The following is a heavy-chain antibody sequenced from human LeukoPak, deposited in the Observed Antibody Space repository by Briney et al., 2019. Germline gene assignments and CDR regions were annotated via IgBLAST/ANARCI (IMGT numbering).Heavy chain of an antibody. Sequence: SETLSLTCNVSGGSISSYYCSWIRQTPGKGLEWLGYLSYTGRTNYNPSLNSRLTISVDTSKKQFSLKLKSVASADTAVYFCAGSPVHWDRFNHWGQGTLVTVSS. J-gene: IGHJ4*02. CDR3: AGSPVHWDRFNH. D-gene: IGHD1-26*01. CDR1: GGSISSYY. CDR2: LSYTGRT. V-gene: IGHV4-59*01.